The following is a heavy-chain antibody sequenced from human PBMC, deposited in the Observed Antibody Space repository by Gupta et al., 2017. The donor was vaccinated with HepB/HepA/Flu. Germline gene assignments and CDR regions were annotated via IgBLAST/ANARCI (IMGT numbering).Heavy chain of an antibody. D-gene: IGHD3-10*01. CDR2: MNPNSGNT. CDR3: ARAPMVRGVVTTNWFDP. J-gene: IGHJ5*02. V-gene: IGHV1-8*03. Sequence: QVQLVQSGAEVKKPGASVKVSCKASGYTFTSYDINWVRQATGQGLEWMGWMNPNSGNTGYAQKGQGRVTITRNTSISTAYMELSSLRSEEKDVDDCARAPMVRGVVTTNWFDPWGQGTLVTVSS. CDR1: GYTFTSYD.